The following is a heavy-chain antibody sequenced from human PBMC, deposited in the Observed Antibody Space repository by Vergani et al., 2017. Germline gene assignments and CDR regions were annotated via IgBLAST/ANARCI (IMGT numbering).Heavy chain of an antibody. Sequence: QVQLVQSGAEVKKPGASVKVSCKASGYTFTGYYMHWVRQAPGQGLEWMGWINPNSGGTNYAQKFQGRVTMTRDTSISTAYMELSRLRSDDTAVYYCARDRVLSLLYYYYYGMDVWGQGTTVTVSS. CDR1: GYTFTGYY. CDR3: ARDRVLSLLYYYYYGMDV. J-gene: IGHJ6*02. CDR2: INPNSGGT. D-gene: IGHD3-10*01. V-gene: IGHV1-2*02.